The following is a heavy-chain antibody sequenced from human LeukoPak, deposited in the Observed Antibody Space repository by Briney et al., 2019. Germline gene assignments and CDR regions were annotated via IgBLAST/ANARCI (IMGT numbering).Heavy chain of an antibody. D-gene: IGHD3-10*01. V-gene: IGHV1-18*01. Sequence: SVKVSCKASGYTFTSYGISWVRQAPGQGLEWMGWISAYNGNTNYAQKLQGRVTMTTYTSTSTAYMELSSLRSDDTAVYYCARVPWYYGSAYIDYWGQGTLVTVSS. CDR1: GYTFTSYG. CDR2: ISAYNGNT. J-gene: IGHJ4*02. CDR3: ARVPWYYGSAYIDY.